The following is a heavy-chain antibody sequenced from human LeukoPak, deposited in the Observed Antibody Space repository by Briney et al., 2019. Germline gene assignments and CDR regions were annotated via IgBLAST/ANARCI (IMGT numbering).Heavy chain of an antibody. CDR1: GFTFSSYS. D-gene: IGHD6-19*01. J-gene: IGHJ4*02. CDR3: AKDGSYSSGWYTGVPY. V-gene: IGHV3-21*04. Sequence: GGSLRLSCAASGFTFSSYSMNWVRQAPGKGLEWVSSISSSSSYIYYADSVKGRFTISRDNAKNSLYLQMNSLRAEDTAVYYCAKDGSYSSGWYTGVPYWGQGTLVTVSS. CDR2: ISSSSSYI.